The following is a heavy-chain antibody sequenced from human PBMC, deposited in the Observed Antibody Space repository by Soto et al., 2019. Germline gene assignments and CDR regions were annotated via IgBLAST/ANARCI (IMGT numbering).Heavy chain of an antibody. V-gene: IGHV3-15*07. CDR2: IKSKTDGGTT. CDR1: GFTFSNAW. J-gene: IGHJ6*02. CDR3: TTEYFDWLSQIGMDV. D-gene: IGHD3-9*01. Sequence: GGSLRLSCAASGFTFSNAWMNWVRQAPGKGLEWVGRIKSKTDGGTTDYAAPVKGRFTISRDDSKNTLYLQMNSLKTEDTAAYYCTTEYFDWLSQIGMDVWGQGTTVTVSS.